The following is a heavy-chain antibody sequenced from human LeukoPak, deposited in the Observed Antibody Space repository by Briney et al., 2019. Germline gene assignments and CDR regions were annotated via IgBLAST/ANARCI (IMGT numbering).Heavy chain of an antibody. Sequence: GGSLRLSCAASGFTFSSNYMSWVRQAPGKGLEWVSVIYSGGSTYYSDSVKGRFTISRDNSKNTLYLQMNSLRAEDTAVYYCAQNGYYYDSSGYPIDAFDIWGQGTMVTVSS. CDR1: GFTFSSNY. D-gene: IGHD3-22*01. J-gene: IGHJ3*02. CDR3: AQNGYYYDSSGYPIDAFDI. CDR2: IYSGGST. V-gene: IGHV3-66*01.